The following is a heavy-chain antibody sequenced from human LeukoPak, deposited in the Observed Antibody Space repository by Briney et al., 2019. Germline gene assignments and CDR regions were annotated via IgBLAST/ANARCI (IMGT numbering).Heavy chain of an antibody. V-gene: IGHV3-53*01. CDR1: GFTVSSNY. CDR2: IYSGGST. Sequence: GGSLRLSCAASGFTVSSNYMSWVRQAPGKGLDWVSVIYSGGSTYYADSMKGRFTISRDNSKNTLYLQMNSLRAEDTAVYYCAREWQQLDHYYYYYMDVWGKGTTVTVSS. D-gene: IGHD6-13*01. J-gene: IGHJ6*03. CDR3: AREWQQLDHYYYYYMDV.